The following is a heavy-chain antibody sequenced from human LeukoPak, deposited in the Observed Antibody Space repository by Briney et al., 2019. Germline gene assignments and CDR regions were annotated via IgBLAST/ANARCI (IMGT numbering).Heavy chain of an antibody. Sequence: ASVKVSCKASGYTFTSYGISWVRQAPGQGLEWMGWISAYNGNTNYAQKLQGRVTMTTDTSTSTAYMELRSLRSDDTAVYYCARRYSRALRYYYYMDVWGKGTTVTVSS. CDR3: ARRYSRALRYYYYMDV. CDR2: ISAYNGNT. J-gene: IGHJ6*03. D-gene: IGHD6-13*01. V-gene: IGHV1-18*01. CDR1: GYTFTSYG.